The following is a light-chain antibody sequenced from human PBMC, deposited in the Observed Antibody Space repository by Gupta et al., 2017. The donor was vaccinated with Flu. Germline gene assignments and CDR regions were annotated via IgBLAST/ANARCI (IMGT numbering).Light chain of an antibody. J-gene: IGLJ1*01. Sequence: GQTARITCSGDALPNQYAYWVQQKPGQAPTLLIFKDTERPSGVPERFSGSTSGSTVTLTISGVQAEDEADYYCQSADSTSTYYVFGSGTTVTVL. CDR2: KDT. CDR3: QSADSTSTYYV. CDR1: ALPNQY. V-gene: IGLV3-25*03.